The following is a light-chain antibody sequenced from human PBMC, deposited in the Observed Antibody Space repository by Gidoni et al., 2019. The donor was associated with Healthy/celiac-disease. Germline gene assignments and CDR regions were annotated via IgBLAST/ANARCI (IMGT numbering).Light chain of an antibody. CDR1: QSVSSN. J-gene: IGKJ1*01. Sequence: EIVMTQSPATLSVSPGDRATLSCRASQSVSSNLAWYQQKPGQAPRLLIYGASTRAPGIPARFSGSGSGTEFTLTISSLQSEDFAVYCCQQYNNWLRTFGQGTKVKIK. V-gene: IGKV3-15*01. CDR2: GAS. CDR3: QQYNNWLRT.